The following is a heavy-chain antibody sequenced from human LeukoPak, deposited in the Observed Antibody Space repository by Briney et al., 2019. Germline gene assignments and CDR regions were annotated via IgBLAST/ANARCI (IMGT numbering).Heavy chain of an antibody. V-gene: IGHV3-23*01. J-gene: IGHJ5*02. CDR1: GFTFSNYA. Sequence: GGSLRLSCAASGFTFSNYAMSWVRQAPGKGLEWVSAISAGGDSTYYTDSVKGRFTISRDNSKNILYLQMNNLRAEDTAVYYCAKEATGGPYNWLDPWGQGTLVTVSS. CDR2: ISAGGDST. D-gene: IGHD2-15*01. CDR3: AKEATGGPYNWLDP.